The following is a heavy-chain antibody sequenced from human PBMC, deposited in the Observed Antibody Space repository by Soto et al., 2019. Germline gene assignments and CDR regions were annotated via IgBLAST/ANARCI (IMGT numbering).Heavy chain of an antibody. Sequence: QVQLQESGPGLVKPSQTLSLTCTVSGGSISSGDYYWSWIRQPPGKGLVWIGYIYYSGSTYYNPSLKSQVTISVDTSNNQFSLKLSSVTAADTAVYYCATRGLTEGYFDYWGQGTLVTVSS. J-gene: IGHJ4*02. CDR3: ATRGLTEGYFDY. CDR2: IYYSGST. V-gene: IGHV4-30-4*01. CDR1: GGSISSGDYY.